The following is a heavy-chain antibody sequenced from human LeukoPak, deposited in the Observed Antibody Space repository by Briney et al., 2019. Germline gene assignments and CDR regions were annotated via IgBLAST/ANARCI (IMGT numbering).Heavy chain of an antibody. CDR1: GGSISCGDYY. V-gene: IGHV4-30-4*02. CDR3: ARADPLGYYYYGMDV. J-gene: IGHJ6*02. CDR2: IFYSGNT. Sequence: SETLSLTCTVSGGSISCGDYYWSWIRQPPGKGLKWIGYIFYSGNTYYNPSLESRVPISVDTSKNRFSLKLSSVTAADTAVYYCARADPLGYYYYGMDVWGQGTTVTVSS.